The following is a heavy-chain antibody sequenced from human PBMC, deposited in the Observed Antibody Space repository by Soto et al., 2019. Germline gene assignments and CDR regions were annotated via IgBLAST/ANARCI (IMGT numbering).Heavy chain of an antibody. CDR3: AKARYSSGWNYFVY. V-gene: IGHV3-23*01. D-gene: IGHD6-19*01. Sequence: EVQLLDSGGGLVQPGGSLRLSCAASGFTFSSFAMSWVRQAPGKGLEWVSAISGSGGSTYYADSVKGRFTISRDKSKNTLYLQMNSLRAEDTAVYYCAKARYSSGWNYFVYWGQGTLVTVSS. CDR1: GFTFSSFA. CDR2: ISGSGGST. J-gene: IGHJ4*02.